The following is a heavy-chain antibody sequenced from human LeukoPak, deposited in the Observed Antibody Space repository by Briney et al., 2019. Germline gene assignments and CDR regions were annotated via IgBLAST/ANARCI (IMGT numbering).Heavy chain of an antibody. Sequence: GGSLRLSCAASGFTFSDYYMSWIRQTPGKGLEWISYISSSGSTISYADSVKGRFIISRDNAKNSLYLQMNSLRAEDTAVYYCARVNPTLSGYYPGWGQGTLATVSS. J-gene: IGHJ4*02. CDR2: ISSSGSTI. CDR3: ARVNPTLSGYYPG. CDR1: GFTFSDYY. V-gene: IGHV3-11*01. D-gene: IGHD3-3*01.